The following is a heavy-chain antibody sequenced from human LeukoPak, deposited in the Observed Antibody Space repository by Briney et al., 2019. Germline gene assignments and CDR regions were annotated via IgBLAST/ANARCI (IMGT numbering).Heavy chain of an antibody. CDR1: GFMFSDHY. V-gene: IGHV3-72*01. J-gene: IGHJ4*02. CDR3: AKDPINYYDSSGYLRYYFDY. CDR2: IRNRARGHTT. Sequence: PGGSLRLSCAASGFMFSDHYMDWVRQPPGKGLEWVGRIRNRARGHTTEYAASVKGRFTVSRDDSKNSVYLQMNSLKTEDTAVYYCAKDPINYYDSSGYLRYYFDYWGQGTLVTVSS. D-gene: IGHD3-22*01.